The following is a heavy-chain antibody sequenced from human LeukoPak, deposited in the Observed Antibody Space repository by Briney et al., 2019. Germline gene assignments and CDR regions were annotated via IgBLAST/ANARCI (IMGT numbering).Heavy chain of an antibody. CDR3: VTTCGSRCYGY. CDR2: IYYSGST. V-gene: IGHV4-59*08. Sequence: SETLSLTCTVSGGSIRSYYWTRIRQPPGKGLEWIGYIYYSGSTNYNPSLKSRVTISVDTSKNQFSLKLNPVTAADTSVYYCVTTCGSRCYGYWGQGTLVTVSS. CDR1: GGSIRSYY. J-gene: IGHJ4*02. D-gene: IGHD3-22*01.